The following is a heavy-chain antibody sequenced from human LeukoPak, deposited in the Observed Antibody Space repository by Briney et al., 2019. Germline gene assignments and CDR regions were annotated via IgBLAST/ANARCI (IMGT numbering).Heavy chain of an antibody. D-gene: IGHD1-26*01. V-gene: IGHV4-39*01. J-gene: IGHJ6*03. CDR2: IYLDGRT. Sequence: PSETLSLTCTVSGGSLTDSSFFWGWIRQSPGAGLEWIGKIYLDGRTNYDPSLRNRVTISVDTSKNQFSLRLTSVTAADRAVYYCVRLGGSYFRHGHYFYYMDVWGKGTTVTVSS. CDR3: VRLGGSYFRHGHYFYYMDV. CDR1: GGSLTDSSFF.